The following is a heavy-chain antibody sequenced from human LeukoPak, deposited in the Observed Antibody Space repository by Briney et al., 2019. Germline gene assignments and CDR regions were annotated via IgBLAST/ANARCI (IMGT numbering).Heavy chain of an antibody. Sequence: PSETLSLTCTVSGGSISSYYWSWIRQPPGKGLEWIGYIYYSGSTNYNPSLKGRVTISVDTSKNQFSLKLSSVTAADTAVYYCARQGSSSWYLSGYFDYWGQGTLVTVSS. CDR2: IYYSGST. D-gene: IGHD6-13*01. V-gene: IGHV4-59*08. CDR3: ARQGSSSWYLSGYFDY. J-gene: IGHJ4*02. CDR1: GGSISSYY.